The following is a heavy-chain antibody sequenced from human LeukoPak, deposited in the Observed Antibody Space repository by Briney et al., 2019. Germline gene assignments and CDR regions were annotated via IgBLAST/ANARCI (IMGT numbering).Heavy chain of an antibody. D-gene: IGHD3-10*01. V-gene: IGHV4-39*07. CDR3: ARDDGGSGSYDY. CDR1: GGSISSSSYY. J-gene: IGHJ4*02. Sequence: SETLSLTCTVSGGSISSSSYYWGWIRQPPGNGLEWIGSIYYSGSTYYNPSLKSRVTISVDTSKNQFSLKLSSVTAADTAVYYCARDDGGSGSYDYWGQGTLVTVSS. CDR2: IYYSGST.